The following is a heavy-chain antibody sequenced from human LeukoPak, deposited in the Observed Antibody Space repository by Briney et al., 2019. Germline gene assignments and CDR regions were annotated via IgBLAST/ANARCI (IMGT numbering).Heavy chain of an antibody. J-gene: IGHJ4*02. D-gene: IGHD2-21*02. Sequence: GGSLRLSCAASGFTFSSYSMNWVRQAPGKGLEWVSYISSSSSTIYYADSVKGRFTISRDNAKNSLYLQMNSLRDEDTAVYYCARVSVVVVTAIPSIDYWGQGTLVTVSS. CDR2: ISSSSSTI. V-gene: IGHV3-48*02. CDR3: ARVSVVVVTAIPSIDY. CDR1: GFTFSSYS.